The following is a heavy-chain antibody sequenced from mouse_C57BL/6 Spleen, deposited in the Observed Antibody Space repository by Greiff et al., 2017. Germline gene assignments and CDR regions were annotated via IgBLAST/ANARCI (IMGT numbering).Heavy chain of an antibody. J-gene: IGHJ4*01. CDR1: GFSLTSYG. CDR3: ARQLRDYYAMDY. V-gene: IGHV2-6-1*01. Sequence: VKLQESGPGLVSPSQSLSITCTVSGFSLTSYGVHWVRQPPGKGLEWLVVIWSDGSTTYNSALKSRLSISKDNSKSQVFLKMNSLQTDDTAMYYCARQLRDYYAMDYWGQGTSVTVSS. D-gene: IGHD3-2*02. CDR2: IWSDGST.